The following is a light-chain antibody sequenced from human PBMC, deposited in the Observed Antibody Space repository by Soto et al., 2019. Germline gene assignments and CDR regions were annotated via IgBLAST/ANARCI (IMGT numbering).Light chain of an antibody. CDR3: SSYTTSNTRQIV. J-gene: IGLJ1*01. CDR1: SSDVGGYNY. CDR2: DVS. Sequence: QSVLTLPASVSGSPGQSITISCTGTSSDVGGYNYVSWYQQHPGKAPKFMIYDVSNRPSGVSNRFSGSKSGNTASLTISGLQAEDEADYYCSSYTTSNTRQIVFGTGTKVTV. V-gene: IGLV2-14*01.